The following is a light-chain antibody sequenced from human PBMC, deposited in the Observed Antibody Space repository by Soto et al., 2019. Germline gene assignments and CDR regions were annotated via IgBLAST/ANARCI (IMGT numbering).Light chain of an antibody. CDR3: QQYNNWLGT. J-gene: IGKJ1*01. CDR1: QSVSSN. CDR2: GAS. Sequence: EIVMTQSPATLSVSPGERATLSCRASQSVSSNLAWYQQKPGQAPRLLIYGASTRATGIPARFSGSGSGTEFTLPISSLQSEDLAVYYCQQYNNWLGTFGQGTKVEIK. V-gene: IGKV3-15*01.